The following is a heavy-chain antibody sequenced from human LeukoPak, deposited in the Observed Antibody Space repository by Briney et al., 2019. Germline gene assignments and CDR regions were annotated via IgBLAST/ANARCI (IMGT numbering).Heavy chain of an antibody. V-gene: IGHV3-21*04. CDR1: GFTFSHYN. Sequence: GGSLRLSCAASGFTFSHYNMNWVRQAPGKGLEWVSSINSASSYIYYADSVKGRFTISRDNSKNTLYLQMNSLRAEDTAVYYCAKDKLLWFGELLYTDYWGQGTLVTVSS. D-gene: IGHD3-10*01. CDR3: AKDKLLWFGELLYTDY. CDR2: INSASSYI. J-gene: IGHJ4*02.